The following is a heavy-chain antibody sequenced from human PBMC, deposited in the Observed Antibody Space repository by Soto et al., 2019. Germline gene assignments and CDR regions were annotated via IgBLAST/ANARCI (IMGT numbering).Heavy chain of an antibody. CDR2: IWSAGLT. Sequence: GGSLRLSCAASGFTVSSKYMNWVRQAPGKGLEWVSIIWSAGLTYYADSVRGRFNISRDISKNILFLQMNNLRAEDSAIYYCARELPPDLWGQGTLVTVSS. J-gene: IGHJ5*02. V-gene: IGHV3-53*01. CDR1: GFTVSSKY. D-gene: IGHD2-15*01. CDR3: ARELPPDL.